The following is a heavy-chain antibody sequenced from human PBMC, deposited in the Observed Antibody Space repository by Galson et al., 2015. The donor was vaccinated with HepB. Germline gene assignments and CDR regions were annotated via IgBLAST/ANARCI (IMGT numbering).Heavy chain of an antibody. Sequence: SLRLSCAASGFTFSSYGMHWVRQAPGKGLEWVAVISYDGSNKYYADSVKGRFTISRDNSKNTLYLQMNSLRAEDTAVYYCAKDLRGYSYGCPFDYWGQGTLVTVSS. CDR2: ISYDGSNK. D-gene: IGHD5-18*01. CDR3: AKDLRGYSYGCPFDY. CDR1: GFTFSSYG. J-gene: IGHJ4*02. V-gene: IGHV3-30*18.